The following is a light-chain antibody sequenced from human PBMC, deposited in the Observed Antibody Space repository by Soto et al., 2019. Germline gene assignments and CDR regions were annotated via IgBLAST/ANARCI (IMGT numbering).Light chain of an antibody. CDR1: QSLLFSNGYNY. CDR3: KQAVQNPLT. Sequence: DIVLTQSPLSLPVTPGEPASISCRASQSLLFSNGYNYLDWYLQKPGQSPQLLIYLGSSRASRVADRFSGSGSGTDFTLKISRVEAEDVGVYYCKQAVQNPLTFGGGTKVELK. V-gene: IGKV2-28*01. CDR2: LGS. J-gene: IGKJ4*01.